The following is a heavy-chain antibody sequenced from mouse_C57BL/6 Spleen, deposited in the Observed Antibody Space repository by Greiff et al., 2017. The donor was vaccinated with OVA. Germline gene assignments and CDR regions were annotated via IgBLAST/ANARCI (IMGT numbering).Heavy chain of an antibody. CDR3: ARSKIVTTYFDV. CDR2: IDPSDSYT. Sequence: VHLVESGPELVKPGASVKLSCKASGYTFTSYDINWVKQRPGQGLEWIGEIDPSDSYTNSNQKFKGKSTLTVDKSSSTAYMQLSSLTSEDSAVYYCARSKIVTTYFDVWGTGTTVTVSS. J-gene: IGHJ1*03. CDR1: GYTFTSYD. D-gene: IGHD2-5*01. V-gene: IGHV1-69*01.